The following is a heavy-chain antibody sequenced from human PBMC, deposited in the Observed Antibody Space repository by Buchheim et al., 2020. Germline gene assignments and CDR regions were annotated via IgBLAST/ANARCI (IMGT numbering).Heavy chain of an antibody. CDR2: VSYSGTS. J-gene: IGHJ5*02. CDR3: AKSPPGSYYNWFDP. Sequence: QLHLQESGPGLVRPSETLSLTCSVSGVSIIETNYYWGWIRQASGKGLEWIGTVSYSGTSYYNPSLQSRVTISVDTSRNQFSLSLRSVTATDSAVYYCAKSPPGSYYNWFDPWGQGT. D-gene: IGHD3-10*01. V-gene: IGHV4-39*01. CDR1: GVSIIETNYY.